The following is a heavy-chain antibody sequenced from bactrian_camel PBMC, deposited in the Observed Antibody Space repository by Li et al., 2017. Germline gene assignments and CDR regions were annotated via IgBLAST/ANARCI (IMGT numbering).Heavy chain of an antibody. CDR2: IGEDGRTT. CDR3: AAERRLVGAIRGLCTNFGY. J-gene: IGHJ6*01. Sequence: HVQLVESGGGLVQPGGSRRLSCAASGFTFSTLTMYWVRQAPGKGLEWVSGIGEDGRTTFYADSVKGRFTISRDNAKNTLYLQMDSLKPEDTAMYYCAAERRLVGAIRGLCTNFGYWGQGTQVTVS. V-gene: IGHV3S6*01. CDR1: GFTFSTLT. D-gene: IGHD2*01.